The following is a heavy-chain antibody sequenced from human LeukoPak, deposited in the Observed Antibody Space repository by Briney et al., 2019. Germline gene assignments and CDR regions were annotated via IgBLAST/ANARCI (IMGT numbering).Heavy chain of an antibody. J-gene: IGHJ6*02. D-gene: IGHD6-13*01. V-gene: IGHV1-18*01. Sequence: GASVKVSCKASGYTFTSYGISWVRQAPGQRLEWMGWISAYNGNTNYAQKLQGRVTMTTDTSTSTAYMELRSLRSDDTAVYYCARDAWYSSSWVYYYYGMDVWGQGTTVTVSS. CDR1: GYTFTSYG. CDR3: ARDAWYSSSWVYYYYGMDV. CDR2: ISAYNGNT.